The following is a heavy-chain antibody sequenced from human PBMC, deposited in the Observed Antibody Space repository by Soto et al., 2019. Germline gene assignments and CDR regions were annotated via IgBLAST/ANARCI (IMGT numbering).Heavy chain of an antibody. CDR3: ARLVYDMITFGGVIVDY. V-gene: IGHV4-39*01. CDR1: GGSISSSNYY. J-gene: IGHJ4*02. CDR2: IYYSGST. Sequence: PSETLSLTCTVSGGSISSSNYYWGWIRQPPGKGLEWIGTIYYSGSTYHNPSLKNRVTISVDTSKNQFSLKLSSVTAADTAVYYCARLVYDMITFGGVIVDYWGQGTLVTVSS. D-gene: IGHD3-16*02.